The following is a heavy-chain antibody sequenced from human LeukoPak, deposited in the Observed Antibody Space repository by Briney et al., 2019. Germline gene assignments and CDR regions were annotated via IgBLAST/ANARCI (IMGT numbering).Heavy chain of an antibody. J-gene: IGHJ5*02. CDR2: IIPIFGTA. D-gene: IGHD3-22*01. CDR1: GGTFSSYA. V-gene: IGHV1-69*06. CDR3: ARGPGESSGYYYARVGYWFDP. Sequence: ASVKVSCKASGGTFSSYAISWVRQAPGQGLEWMGGIIPIFGTANYAQKFQGRVTITADKSTSTAYMELSSLRSEDTAVYYCARGPGESSGYYYARVGYWFDPWGQGTLVTVSS.